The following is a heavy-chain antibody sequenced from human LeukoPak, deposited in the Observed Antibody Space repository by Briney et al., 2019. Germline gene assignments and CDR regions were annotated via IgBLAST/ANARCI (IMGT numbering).Heavy chain of an antibody. CDR1: GYTFTTYG. Sequence: ASVTVSCMASGYTFTTYGISWLRQAPGPGLEWMGWISAYNGDTKYAQKFQGRVTMTTETPTSTAYMELRSLRYDDTAVYYCARDLVAARPGWFDPWGQGTLVTVSS. J-gene: IGHJ5*02. CDR3: ARDLVAARPGWFDP. D-gene: IGHD6-6*01. CDR2: ISAYNGDT. V-gene: IGHV1-18*01.